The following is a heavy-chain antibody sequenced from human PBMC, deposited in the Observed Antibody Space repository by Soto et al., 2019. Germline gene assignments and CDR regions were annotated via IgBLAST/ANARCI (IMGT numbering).Heavy chain of an antibody. V-gene: IGHV3-66*01. CDR1: GFTVSSNY. D-gene: IGHD3-16*01. J-gene: IGHJ4*02. CDR2: IYSGGRG. CDR3: ARDRYDYVSGLFYY. Sequence: EVQLVESGGGLVQPGGSLRLSCAGSGFTVSSNYMNWVRQAPGKGLEWVSVIYSGGRGYYEDSVKGRFTISRDYSKNTLYLQINSLRAEDTALYYCARDRYDYVSGLFYYWGQGALVTVSS.